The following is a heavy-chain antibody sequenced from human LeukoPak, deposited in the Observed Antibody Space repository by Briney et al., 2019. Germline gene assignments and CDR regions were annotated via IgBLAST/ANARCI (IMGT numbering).Heavy chain of an antibody. CDR2: INAGNGNT. Sequence: ASVKVSCKASGYTFTSYAMHWVRQAPGQRLEWMGWINAGNGNTKYSQKFQGRVTITRDTSASTAYMELSSLRSEDTAVYYCARSLGYGSGSYLVLYYFDYWGQGTLVTVSS. CDR3: ARSLGYGSGSYLVLYYFDY. D-gene: IGHD3-10*01. J-gene: IGHJ4*02. CDR1: GYTFTSYA. V-gene: IGHV1-3*01.